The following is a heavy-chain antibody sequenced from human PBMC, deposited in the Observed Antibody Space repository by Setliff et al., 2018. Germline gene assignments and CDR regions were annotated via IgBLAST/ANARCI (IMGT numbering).Heavy chain of an antibody. J-gene: IGHJ4*02. Sequence: PGGSLRLSCAASGFSFSSYWMHWVRQAPGKGLVWVARISGDGSTTGYADSVKGRFTISRDNAKRSLYLQMNGLRADDTGVYYCARVYAYSYGFDYWGQGTPVTVSS. D-gene: IGHD3-16*01. CDR1: GFSFSSYW. V-gene: IGHV3-74*01. CDR3: ARVYAYSYGFDY. CDR2: ISGDGSTT.